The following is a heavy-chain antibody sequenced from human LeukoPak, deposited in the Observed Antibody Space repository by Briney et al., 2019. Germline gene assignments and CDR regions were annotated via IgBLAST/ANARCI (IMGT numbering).Heavy chain of an antibody. CDR2: ISWNSGSI. Sequence: GRSLRLSCAASGFTFDDYAMHWVRQAPGKGLEWVSGISWNSGSIDYADSVKGRFTISRDNAKNSLYLQMNSLRAEDTALYYCAKVGSSGTKESDYWGQGTLVTVSS. CDR3: AKVGSSGTKESDY. CDR1: GFTFDDYA. J-gene: IGHJ4*02. D-gene: IGHD6-6*01. V-gene: IGHV3-9*01.